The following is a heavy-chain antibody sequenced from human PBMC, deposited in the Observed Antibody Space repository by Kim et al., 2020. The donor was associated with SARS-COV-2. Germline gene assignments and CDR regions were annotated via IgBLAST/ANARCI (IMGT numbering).Heavy chain of an antibody. D-gene: IGHD3-10*01. CDR2: IYYSGTT. J-gene: IGHJ4*01. V-gene: IGHV4-31*03. Sequence: SETLSLTCTVSGDSISSGAYYWSWVRQPPGKGLEWIGYIYYSGTTSYEPSLKSRVNISAEPSKNQFSMSLTSVSAADTAVYYCAREMYHYGSGTYQYYF. CDR3: AREMYHYGSGTYQYYF. CDR1: GDSISSGAYY.